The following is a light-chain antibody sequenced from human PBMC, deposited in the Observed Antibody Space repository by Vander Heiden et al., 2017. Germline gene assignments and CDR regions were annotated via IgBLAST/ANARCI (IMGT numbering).Light chain of an antibody. CDR2: AAS. CDR1: QSITSY. CDR3: QQSYSTPPWA. Sequence: DMQMTQSPSSLSASVRDKVTISCRERQSITSYNSWYQQKPGKAPKLLIYAASSLQSGVTSRFSGSGSGPDSTLTISSLQPEDFATYYCQQSYSTPPWAFGHGTKVEIK. J-gene: IGKJ1*01. V-gene: IGKV1-39*01.